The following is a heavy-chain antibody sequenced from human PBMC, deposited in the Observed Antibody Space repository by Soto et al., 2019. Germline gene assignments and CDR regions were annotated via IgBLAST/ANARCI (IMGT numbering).Heavy chain of an antibody. CDR1: GFTFSSYW. Sequence: EVQLVESGGALVQPGGSLRLSCAASGFTFSSYWMHWVRQAPGKRLVWVSHIKSDGSRTGYADSVKGRFTISRENAQHMMILKMNSLRAEDTAVYYCTRTPSSDRDDLYRHFDFWGQGALVIVS. CDR3: TRTPSSDRDDLYRHFDF. V-gene: IGHV3-74*01. D-gene: IGHD3-22*01. CDR2: IKSDGSRT. J-gene: IGHJ4*02.